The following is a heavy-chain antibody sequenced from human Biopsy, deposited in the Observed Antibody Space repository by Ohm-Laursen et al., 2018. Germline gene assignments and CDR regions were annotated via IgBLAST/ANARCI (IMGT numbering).Heavy chain of an antibody. CDR2: INHSGRT. J-gene: IGHJ5*02. CDR1: GGSLSSYS. V-gene: IGHV4-59*01. Sequence: GTLSLTCTVSGGSLSSYSWSWIRQPAGKGLEWIGEINHSGRTNYNPSLKSRVTISVDTSKNQFSLKLNSATAADTAVYYCASFNDYKGSWFDPWGQGTLVTVSS. CDR3: ASFNDYKGSWFDP. D-gene: IGHD4-11*01.